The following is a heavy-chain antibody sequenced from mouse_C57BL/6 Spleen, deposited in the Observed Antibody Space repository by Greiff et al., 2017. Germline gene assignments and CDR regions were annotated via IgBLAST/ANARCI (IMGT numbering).Heavy chain of an antibody. V-gene: IGHV1-62-2*01. CDR3: ARHGYYGNYLWYFDV. Sequence: VQLKESGAELVKPGASVKLSCKASGYTFTEYTIHWVKQRSGQGLEWIGWFYPGSGSIKYNEKFKDKATLTADKSSSPVYMALSRLTSEDSAVYFCARHGYYGNYLWYFDVWGTGTTVTVSS. J-gene: IGHJ1*03. CDR1: GYTFTEYT. D-gene: IGHD2-1*01. CDR2: FYPGSGSI.